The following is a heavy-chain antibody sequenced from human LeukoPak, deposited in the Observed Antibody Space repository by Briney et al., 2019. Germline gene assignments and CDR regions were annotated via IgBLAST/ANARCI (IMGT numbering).Heavy chain of an antibody. Sequence: SQTLSLTCAISGDSVSSKSAAWNWIRRSPSKGLEWLGRTYYRSRWYNDYAVSVKSRITINPDTSKSQFYLHLNSVTPEDTAVYYCARRLTQYDCFDPWGQGILATVSS. J-gene: IGHJ5*02. V-gene: IGHV6-1*01. CDR3: ARRLTQYDCFDP. CDR1: GDSVSSKSAA. CDR2: TYYRSRWYN. D-gene: IGHD2-2*01.